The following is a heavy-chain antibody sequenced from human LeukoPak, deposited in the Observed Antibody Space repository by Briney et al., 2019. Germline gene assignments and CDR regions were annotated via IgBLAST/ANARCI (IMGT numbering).Heavy chain of an antibody. Sequence: ASVKVSCKASGYTFTGYYMHWVRQAPGQGLEWMGWINPNSGGTNYALKFQGRVTMTRDTSISTAYMELSRLRSDDTAVYYCAGGLRYFDWPLDYWGQGTLVTVSS. J-gene: IGHJ4*02. CDR3: AGGLRYFDWPLDY. V-gene: IGHV1-2*02. CDR1: GYTFTGYY. D-gene: IGHD3-9*01. CDR2: INPNSGGT.